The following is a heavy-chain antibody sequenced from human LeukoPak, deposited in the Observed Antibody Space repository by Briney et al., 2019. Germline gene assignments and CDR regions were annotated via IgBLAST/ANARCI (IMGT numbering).Heavy chain of an antibody. CDR1: GFTFSRYS. D-gene: IGHD3-22*01. V-gene: IGHV3-21*01. Sequence: GGSLRLSCAASGFTFSRYSMNLVRQAPGKGLERVASISSTSTFIYSADSVKGRFTISRDTAKNSLFLQMNSLRAEDTAIYYCARDCFDSSDYPQTYYYYYMDVWGKGTTVTVSS. J-gene: IGHJ6*03. CDR2: ISSTSTFI. CDR3: ARDCFDSSDYPQTYYYYYMDV.